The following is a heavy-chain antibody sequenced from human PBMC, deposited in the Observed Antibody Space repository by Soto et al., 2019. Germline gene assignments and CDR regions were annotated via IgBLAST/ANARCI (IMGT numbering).Heavy chain of an antibody. V-gene: IGHV3-33*01. J-gene: IGHJ5*02. D-gene: IGHD6-13*01. CDR3: SRLPVRSSRWDWFDP. Sequence: GGSLRLSCAASGFTFSSYGMHWVRQAPGKGLEWVGVIWYDGSNKYYADSVKGRFTISRDNSKNTLYLQMNSLRAEDTAVYYCSRLPVRSSRWDWFDPWAREPWSPSPQ. CDR1: GFTFSSYG. CDR2: IWYDGSNK.